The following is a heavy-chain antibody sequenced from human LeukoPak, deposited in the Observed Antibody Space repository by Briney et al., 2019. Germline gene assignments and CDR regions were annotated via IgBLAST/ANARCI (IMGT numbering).Heavy chain of an antibody. CDR2: IKQDGSEK. J-gene: IGHJ4*02. CDR3: ASDQYSASYRIR. D-gene: IGHD1-26*01. V-gene: IGHV3-7*01. Sequence: GGSLRLSCAASGFTFSSYWMSWVRQAPGKGLEWVANIKQDGSEKYYADSVKGRFNINRNNAKHSLYLQMNSLRAEDTAVYYCASDQYSASYRIRWGQGTLVTVSS. CDR1: GFTFSSYW.